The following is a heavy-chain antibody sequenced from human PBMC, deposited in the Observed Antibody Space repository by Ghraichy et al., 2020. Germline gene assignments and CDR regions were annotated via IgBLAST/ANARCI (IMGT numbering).Heavy chain of an antibody. V-gene: IGHV4-34*01. CDR1: GGSFSGYY. Sequence: SETLSLTCAVYGGSFSGYYWSWIRQPPGKGLEWIGEINHSGSTNYNPSLKSRVTISVDTSKNQFSLKLSSVTAADTAVYYCARGWNDYYDFWSGYYTPDAFDIWGQGTMVTVSS. J-gene: IGHJ3*02. D-gene: IGHD3-3*01. CDR2: INHSGST. CDR3: ARGWNDYYDFWSGYYTPDAFDI.